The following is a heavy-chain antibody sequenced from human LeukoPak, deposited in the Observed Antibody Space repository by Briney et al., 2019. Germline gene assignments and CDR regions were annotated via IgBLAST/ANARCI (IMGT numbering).Heavy chain of an antibody. V-gene: IGHV4-61*08. CDR2: IYYSGST. J-gene: IGHJ3*02. CDR1: GGSISSGGYS. Sequence: SETLSLTCAVSGGSISSGGYSWSWIRQPPGKGLEWIGYIYYSGSTNYNPSLKSRVTISVDTSKNQFSLKLSSVTAADTAVYYCARVGYCSGGSCYSSLAFDIWGQGTMVTVSS. CDR3: ARVGYCSGGSCYSSLAFDI. D-gene: IGHD2-15*01.